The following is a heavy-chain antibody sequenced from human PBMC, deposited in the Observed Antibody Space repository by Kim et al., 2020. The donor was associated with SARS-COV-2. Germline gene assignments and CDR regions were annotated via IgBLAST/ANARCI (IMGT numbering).Heavy chain of an antibody. J-gene: IGHJ4*01. CDR1: GGSISSCSYY. V-gene: IGHV4-39*01. CDR2: IYSGGSS. Sequence: SETLSLTCTVSGGSISSCSYYWGWLRQPPGQGLEWIGSIYSGGSSYSNPSLKRRVTISVDTYKNQFSLKLSSGTAAAAALYYCGRHEGQQDLERVDYWG. CDR3: GRHEGQQDLERVDY. D-gene: IGHD6-13*01.